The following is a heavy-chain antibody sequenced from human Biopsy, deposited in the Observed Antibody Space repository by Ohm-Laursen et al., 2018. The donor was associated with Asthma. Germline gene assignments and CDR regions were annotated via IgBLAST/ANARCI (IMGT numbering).Heavy chain of an antibody. V-gene: IGHV1-69*13. CDR3: ARGYSGSDRSVYYYAGLEV. CDR1: GDSFSNYA. CDR2: LIPVLGTP. D-gene: IGHD5-12*01. J-gene: IGHJ6*02. Sequence: SVTVSCKVSGDSFSNYAISWVRQAPGHGLEWLGGLIPVLGTPDHAQMFEGRVTITADESTSTAYMELSSLSSEDTAVYYCARGYSGSDRSVYYYAGLEVWGQGTTVTVSS.